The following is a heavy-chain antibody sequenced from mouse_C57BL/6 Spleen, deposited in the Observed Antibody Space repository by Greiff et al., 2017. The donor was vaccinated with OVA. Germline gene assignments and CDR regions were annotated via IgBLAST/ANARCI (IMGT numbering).Heavy chain of an antibody. CDR2: ISNGGGST. Sequence: EVQGVESGGGLVQPGGSLKLSCAASGFTFSDYYMYWVRQTPEKRLEWVAYISNGGGSTYYPDTVKGRFTISRDNAKNTLYLQMSRLKSEDTAMYYCARHWTGKFDYWGQGTTLTVSS. D-gene: IGHD4-1*01. V-gene: IGHV5-12*01. J-gene: IGHJ2*01. CDR3: ARHWTGKFDY. CDR1: GFTFSDYY.